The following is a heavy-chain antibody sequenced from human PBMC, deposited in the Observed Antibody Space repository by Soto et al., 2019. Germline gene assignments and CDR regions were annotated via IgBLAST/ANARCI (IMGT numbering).Heavy chain of an antibody. CDR2: IYYSGST. D-gene: IGHD3-10*01. V-gene: IGHV4-39*01. J-gene: IGHJ4*02. CDR3: ARRFGDPSAPFDY. Sequence: PSETLSLTCTVSGGSISSSSYYWGWIRQPPGKGLEWIGSIYYSGSTYYNPSLKSRVTISVDTSKNQFSLKLSSVTAADTAVYYCARRFGDPSAPFDYWGQGTLVTVSS. CDR1: GGSISSSSYY.